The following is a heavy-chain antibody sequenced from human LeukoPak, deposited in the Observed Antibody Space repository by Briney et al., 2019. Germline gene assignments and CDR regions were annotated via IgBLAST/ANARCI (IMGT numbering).Heavy chain of an antibody. CDR1: GGTFSSYA. Sequence: SVKVSCKASGGTFSSYAISWVRQAPGQGLEWMGGIIPIFGTANYAQKFQGRVTITADESTSTAYMELSSLRSEDTAVYYCAREGERGLQFFYWGQGTLVTVSS. V-gene: IGHV1-69*01. J-gene: IGHJ4*02. D-gene: IGHD5-24*01. CDR2: IIPIFGTA. CDR3: AREGERGLQFFY.